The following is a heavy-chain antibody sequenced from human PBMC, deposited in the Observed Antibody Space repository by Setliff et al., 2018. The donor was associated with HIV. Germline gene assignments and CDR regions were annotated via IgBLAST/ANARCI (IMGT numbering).Heavy chain of an antibody. CDR1: GFTFSNYW. V-gene: IGHV3-74*01. CDR3: ASSNVVVVTATFYYFDY. CDR2: TNTDGSSI. Sequence: PGGSLRLSCVASGFTFSNYWMHWVRQAPGKGLVWVSRTNTDGSSISHADSVKGRFTISRDNAKNTLFLQMNSLRAEDTAVYYCASSNVVVVTATFYYFDYWGQGTLVTVSS. J-gene: IGHJ4*02. D-gene: IGHD2-21*02.